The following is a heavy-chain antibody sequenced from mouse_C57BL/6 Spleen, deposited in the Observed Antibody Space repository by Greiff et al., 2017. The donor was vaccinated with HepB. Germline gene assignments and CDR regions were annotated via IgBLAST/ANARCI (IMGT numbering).Heavy chain of an antibody. CDR1: GYTFTDYY. CDR2: INPNNGGT. Sequence: EVQLQQSGPELVKPGASVKISCKASGYTFTDYYMNWVKQSHGKSLEWIGDINPNNGGTSYNQKFKGKATLTVDKSSSTAYMELRSLTSEDSAVYYCASEADQRGYFDVWGTGTTVTVSS. V-gene: IGHV1-26*01. J-gene: IGHJ1*03. CDR3: ASEADQRGYFDV.